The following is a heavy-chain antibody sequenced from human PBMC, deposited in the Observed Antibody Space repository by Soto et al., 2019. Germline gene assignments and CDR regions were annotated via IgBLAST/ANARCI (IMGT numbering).Heavy chain of an antibody. CDR1: GFTFSRYG. V-gene: IGHV3-30*18. J-gene: IGHJ4*02. CDR3: AKPKPPTTVTYYFDY. D-gene: IGHD4-17*01. Sequence: GGSLRLSCAASGFTFSRYGMHWVRQAPGKGLEWVAMISFDGTKKYYADSVEGRFTISRDNSNGTLYLQMNSLRAEDTAVYYCAKPKPPTTVTYYFDYWGQGTLVTVSS. CDR2: ISFDGTKK.